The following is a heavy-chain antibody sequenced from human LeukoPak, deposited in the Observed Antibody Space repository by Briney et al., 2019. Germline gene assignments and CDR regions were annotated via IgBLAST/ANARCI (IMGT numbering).Heavy chain of an antibody. D-gene: IGHD3-22*01. CDR3: AKLDYYDTH. J-gene: IGHJ4*02. V-gene: IGHV3-23*01. Sequence: GGSLRLSCAASGFTFSSYAMSWVRQAPGKGLEWVSSITGSSASTYYADSVKGRFTVSRDNSKNTLYLQMNSLRAEDTAVYFCAKLDYYDTHWGQGTLVTVSS. CDR2: ITGSSAST. CDR1: GFTFSSYA.